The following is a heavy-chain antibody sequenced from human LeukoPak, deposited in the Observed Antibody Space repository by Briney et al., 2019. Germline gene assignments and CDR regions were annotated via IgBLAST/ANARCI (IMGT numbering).Heavy chain of an antibody. V-gene: IGHV4-59*01. CDR2: MYYTGVS. D-gene: IGHD5-18*01. Sequence: SETLSLTCTFSGGSISSYHWNWIRQTPGKGLEWIGYMYYTGVSNYNPSLKSRVAISVDSSKNQFSLKVTSVTAADTAIYYCATIKRGDIFGYFDFWGQGALVTVSS. CDR1: GGSISSYH. J-gene: IGHJ4*02. CDR3: ATIKRGDIFGYFDF.